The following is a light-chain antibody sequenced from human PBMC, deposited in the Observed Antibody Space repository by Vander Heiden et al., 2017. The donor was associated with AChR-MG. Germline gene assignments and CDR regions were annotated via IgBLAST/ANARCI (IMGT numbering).Light chain of an antibody. Sequence: DIVMTQSPDSLAVSLGERATINCKSSQSVLYSSNNKNYLAWYHQKPGQPPKLLIYWASTRESGVPDRFSGSGSGTDFTLTISSLQAEDVAVYYCQQYHTTPYTFGKGTKLEIK. J-gene: IGKJ2*01. V-gene: IGKV4-1*01. CDR3: QQYHTTPYT. CDR2: WAS. CDR1: QSVLYSSNNKNY.